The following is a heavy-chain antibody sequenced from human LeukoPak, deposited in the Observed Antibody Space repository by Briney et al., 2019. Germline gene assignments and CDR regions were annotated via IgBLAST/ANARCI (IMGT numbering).Heavy chain of an antibody. D-gene: IGHD4-17*01. Sequence: GGSLRLSCAASGFTFDDYAMHWVRQAPGKGLEWVSGISWNSGSIGYADSVKGRFTISRDNAKNSLYLQMNSLRAEDTALYYCAKGHLHDYGSYYFDYWGQGTLVTVSS. CDR1: GFTFDDYA. CDR3: AKGHLHDYGSYYFDY. V-gene: IGHV3-9*01. CDR2: ISWNSGSI. J-gene: IGHJ4*02.